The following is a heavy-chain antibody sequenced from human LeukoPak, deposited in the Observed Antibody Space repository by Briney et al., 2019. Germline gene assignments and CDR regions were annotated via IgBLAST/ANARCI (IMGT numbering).Heavy chain of an antibody. J-gene: IGHJ4*02. Sequence: PSETLSLTCTVSGGSISSSSYYWGWIRQPPGKGLEWIGSIYYSGSTYYNPSLKSRVTISVDTSKNQFSLKLSPVTAADTAVYYCARPAPRYYYGSGSYYFDYWGQGTLVTVSS. CDR2: IYYSGST. D-gene: IGHD3-10*01. CDR1: GGSISSSSYY. CDR3: ARPAPRYYYGSGSYYFDY. V-gene: IGHV4-39*01.